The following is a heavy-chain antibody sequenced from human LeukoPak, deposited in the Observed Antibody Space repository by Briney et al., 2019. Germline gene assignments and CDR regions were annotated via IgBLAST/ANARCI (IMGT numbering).Heavy chain of an antibody. V-gene: IGHV4-34*01. J-gene: IGHJ4*02. CDR2: INHSGST. Sequence: SETLSLTCAVYGGSFSGYYWSWIRQPPGKGLEWIGEINHSGSTNYNPSLKSRVTISVDTSKNQFSLKLSSVTAADTAVYYCARGKGRRWLQDQGSTFDYWGQGTLVTVSS. CDR3: ARGKGRRWLQDQGSTFDY. CDR1: GGSFSGYY. D-gene: IGHD5-24*01.